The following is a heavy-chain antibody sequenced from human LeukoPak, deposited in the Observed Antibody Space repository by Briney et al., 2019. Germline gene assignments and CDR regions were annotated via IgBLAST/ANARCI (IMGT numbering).Heavy chain of an antibody. V-gene: IGHV1-18*01. CDR2: ISAYNGNT. Sequence: ASAKVSCKASGYTFTSYGISWVRQAPGQGLEWMGWISAYNGNTNYAQKLQGRVTMTTDTSTSTAYMELRSLRSDDTAVYYGARESPIDFWSGWPSGGDYYGMDVWGQGTTVTVSS. CDR1: GYTFTSYG. D-gene: IGHD3-3*01. CDR3: ARESPIDFWSGWPSGGDYYGMDV. J-gene: IGHJ6*02.